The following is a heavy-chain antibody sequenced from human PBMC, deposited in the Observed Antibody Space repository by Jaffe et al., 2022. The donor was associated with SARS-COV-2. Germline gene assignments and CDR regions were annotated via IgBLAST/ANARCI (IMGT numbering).Heavy chain of an antibody. CDR3: AHFLMVYATYYFDY. CDR1: GFSLSTSGVG. D-gene: IGHD2-8*01. V-gene: IGHV2-5*01. CDR2: IYWNDDK. Sequence: QITLKESGPTLVKPTQTLTLTCTFSGFSLSTSGVGVGWIRQPPGKALEWLALIYWNDDKRYSPSLKSRLTITKDTSKNQVVLTMTNMDPVDTATYYCAHFLMVYATYYFDYWGQGTLVTVSS. J-gene: IGHJ4*02.